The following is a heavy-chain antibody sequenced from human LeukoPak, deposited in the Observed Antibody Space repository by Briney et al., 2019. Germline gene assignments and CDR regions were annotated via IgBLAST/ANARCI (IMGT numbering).Heavy chain of an antibody. CDR1: GGSFSGYY. Sequence: SETLSLTCAVYGGSFSGYYWSWIRQPPGKGLEWIGEINHSGSTNYNPSLKSRVTVSVDTSKNQFSLKLSSVTAADTAVYFCARDMFDGRHSSPFDYWGQGTLVTVSS. V-gene: IGHV4-34*01. CDR3: ARDMFDGRHSSPFDY. CDR2: INHSGST. J-gene: IGHJ4*02. D-gene: IGHD3-10*02.